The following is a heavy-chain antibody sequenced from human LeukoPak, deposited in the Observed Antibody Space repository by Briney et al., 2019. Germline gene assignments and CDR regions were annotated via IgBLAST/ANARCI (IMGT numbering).Heavy chain of an antibody. V-gene: IGHV3-74*01. J-gene: IGHJ4*02. Sequence: PGGSLRLSCSASGFVFSSHAMHWVRQAPGKGLVWVSRINSDGSNTRYADSAKGRFTISRDNAKNTLYLQVNSLRAEDTAVYYCARDFGTSDYYFDYWGQGTLVTVSS. CDR2: INSDGSNT. D-gene: IGHD2-21*02. CDR1: GFVFSSHA. CDR3: ARDFGTSDYYFDY.